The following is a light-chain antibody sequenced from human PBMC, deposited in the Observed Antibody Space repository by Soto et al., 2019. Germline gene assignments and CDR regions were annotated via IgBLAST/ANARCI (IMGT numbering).Light chain of an antibody. CDR3: QQYQSLT. CDR1: QSVSSSY. J-gene: IGKJ4*01. CDR2: GAS. Sequence: IVLTQSPAILALSPGDRATLSCRASQSVSSSYLAWYQHKPGQAPRLLIHGASSRVTGIPERFSGSGSGTDFTLTITRLEPEDCAVYYCQQYQSLTFGGGTKVEIK. V-gene: IGKV3-20*01.